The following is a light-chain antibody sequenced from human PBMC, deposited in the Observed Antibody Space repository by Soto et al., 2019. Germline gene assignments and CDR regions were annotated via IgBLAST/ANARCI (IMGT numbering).Light chain of an antibody. CDR2: GAS. V-gene: IGKV3-15*01. J-gene: IGKJ1*01. CDR3: QQYNKWLWT. CDR1: QSVSSN. Sequence: EIVMTQAPATLSVSPGERATLSCRASQSVSSNLAWYQQKPGQTPRLLIYGASTRATGTPARFSGSVSWTEVILSIICLQFEFFANYLYQQYNKWLWTFGQGTKVEI.